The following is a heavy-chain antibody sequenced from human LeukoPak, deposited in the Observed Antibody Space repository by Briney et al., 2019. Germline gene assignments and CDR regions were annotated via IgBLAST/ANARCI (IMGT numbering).Heavy chain of an antibody. CDR1: GYTFSSYA. J-gene: IGHJ4*02. Sequence: ASVKVSCKTSGYTFSSYAMNWVRQAPGQGLEWMGWINTNTGNPTYAQGFTGRFVFSLDTSVSTAYLQISSLKAEDTAVYYCAREKYDYVWGSFTSDYWGQGTLVTVSS. CDR3: AREKYDYVWGSFTSDY. D-gene: IGHD3-16*01. V-gene: IGHV7-4-1*02. CDR2: INTNTGNP.